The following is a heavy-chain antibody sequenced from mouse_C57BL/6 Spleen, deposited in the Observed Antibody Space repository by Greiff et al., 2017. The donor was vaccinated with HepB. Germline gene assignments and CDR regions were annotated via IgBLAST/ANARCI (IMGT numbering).Heavy chain of an antibody. CDR1: GYAFSSSW. Sequence: QVQLKQSGPELVKPGASVKISCKASGYAFSSSWMNWVKQRPGKGLEWIGRIYPGDGDTNYNGKFKGKATLTADKSSSTAYMQLSSLTSEDSAVYFCARSGQLRLLDYWGQGTTLTVSS. J-gene: IGHJ2*01. CDR3: ARSGQLRLLDY. V-gene: IGHV1-82*01. D-gene: IGHD3-2*02. CDR2: IYPGDGDT.